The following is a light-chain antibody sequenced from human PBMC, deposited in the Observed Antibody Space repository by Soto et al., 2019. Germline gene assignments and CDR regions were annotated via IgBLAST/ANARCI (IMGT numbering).Light chain of an antibody. V-gene: IGKV1-39*01. Sequence: DIQMPQSPSSLSASVGDRVTITCRASQSVSDYLNWYQQKPGKAPKLLIYTASSLQGGVPSRFSGSGSGTDFTLTISSLQPEDFATYFCQQSYSTPITFGQGTRLEIK. CDR3: QQSYSTPIT. CDR2: TAS. J-gene: IGKJ5*01. CDR1: QSVSDY.